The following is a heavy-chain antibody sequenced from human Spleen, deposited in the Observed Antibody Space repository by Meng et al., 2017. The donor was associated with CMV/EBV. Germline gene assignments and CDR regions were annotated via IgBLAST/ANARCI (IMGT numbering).Heavy chain of an antibody. D-gene: IGHD5-24*01. CDR2: IIPILGIA. J-gene: IGHJ4*02. V-gene: IGHV1-69*02. CDR3: ARGDGYTNNFDY. CDR1: GGTFSSYT. Sequence: SVKVSCKASGGTFSSYTISWVRQAPGQGLEWMGRIIPILGIANYAQKFQGRVTITADKSTSTAYMELSSLRSEDTATYYCARGDGYTNNFDYWGQGTLVTVSS.